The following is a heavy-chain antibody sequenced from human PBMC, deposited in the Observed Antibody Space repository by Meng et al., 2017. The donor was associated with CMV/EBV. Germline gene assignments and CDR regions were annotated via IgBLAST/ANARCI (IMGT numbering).Heavy chain of an antibody. CDR3: ARVLAGYSSSWPNLLYYYYYGMDV. CDR2: IRYDGSDK. V-gene: IGHV3-30*02. Sequence: GGSLRLSCTASGFTSSSPGMHWVRQTPGKGLEWVAFIRYDGSDKYYADSVKGRFAISRANSKNSLYLQMNSLRAEDTAVYYCARVLAGYSSSWPNLLYYYYYGMDVWGQGTTVTVSS. J-gene: IGHJ6*02. D-gene: IGHD6-13*01. CDR1: GFTSSSPG.